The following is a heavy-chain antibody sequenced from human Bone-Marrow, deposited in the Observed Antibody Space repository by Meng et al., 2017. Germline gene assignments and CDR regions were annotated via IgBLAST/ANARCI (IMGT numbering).Heavy chain of an antibody. D-gene: IGHD2-2*01. Sequence: QVQLQESVPVLVKPSQTLFLPCTVSGGSISSGDYYWSWIRQPPGKGLEWIGYIYYSGSTYYNPSLKSRVTISVDTSKNQFSLKLSSVTAADTAVYYCARETISGIVVVPAAITSWGQGTLVTVSS. J-gene: IGHJ4*02. V-gene: IGHV4-30-4*01. CDR2: IYYSGST. CDR3: ARETISGIVVVPAAITS. CDR1: GGSISSGDYY.